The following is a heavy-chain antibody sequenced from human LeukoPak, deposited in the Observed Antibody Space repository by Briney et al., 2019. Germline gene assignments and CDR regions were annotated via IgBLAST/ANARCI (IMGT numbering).Heavy chain of an antibody. V-gene: IGHV4-34*01. CDR2: INHSGST. D-gene: IGHD1-7*01. J-gene: IGHJ4*02. Sequence: SETLSLTCAVYGGSFSGYYWSWIRQPPGKGLEWIGEINHSGSTNYNPSLKSRVTISVDTSKNQFSLKLSSVTAADTAVYYCARGLRGTTFYYFDYWGQGTLVTVSS. CDR1: GGSFSGYY. CDR3: ARGLRGTTFYYFDY.